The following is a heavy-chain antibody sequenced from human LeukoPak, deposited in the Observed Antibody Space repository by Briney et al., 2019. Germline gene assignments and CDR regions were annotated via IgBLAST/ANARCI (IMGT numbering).Heavy chain of an antibody. Sequence: GGSLRPSCAASGFTFSSYWMSWVRQAPGKGLEWVANIKQDGSEESYVDSVKGRFTISRDNTKNSLYLQMNSLRAEDTAVYYCARGQTTMTNWGQGTLVTVSS. V-gene: IGHV3-7*03. CDR2: IKQDGSEE. CDR1: GFTFSSYW. D-gene: IGHD4-17*01. CDR3: ARGQTTMTN. J-gene: IGHJ4*02.